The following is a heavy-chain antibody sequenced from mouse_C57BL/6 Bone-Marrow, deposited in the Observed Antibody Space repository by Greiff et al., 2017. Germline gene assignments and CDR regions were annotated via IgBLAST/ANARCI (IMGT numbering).Heavy chain of an antibody. CDR1: GYTFTSYW. J-gene: IGHJ2*01. Sequence: QVQLKQPGAELVKPGASVKMSCKASGYTFTSYWITWVKQRPGQGLEWIGDIYPGSGSTNYNEKFKSKATLTVDTSSSTAYMQLSSLPSEDSAVYYCHYYGSSYDYWGQGTTLTVSS. CDR2: IYPGSGST. V-gene: IGHV1-55*01. D-gene: IGHD1-1*01. CDR3: HYYGSSYDY.